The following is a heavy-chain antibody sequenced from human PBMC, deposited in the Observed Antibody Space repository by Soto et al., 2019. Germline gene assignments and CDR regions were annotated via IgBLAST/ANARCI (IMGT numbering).Heavy chain of an antibody. V-gene: IGHV3-30-3*01. CDR1: GFTFSSYA. Sequence: QVQLVESGGGVVQPGRSLRLSCAASGFTFSSYAMHWVRQAPGKGLEWVAVISYDGSNKYYADSVKGRFTISRDNSKNTLDLQMNSLRAEDTAVYYCARGVVVVAGPLGYWGQGTLVTVSS. J-gene: IGHJ4*02. D-gene: IGHD2-15*01. CDR3: ARGVVVVAGPLGY. CDR2: ISYDGSNK.